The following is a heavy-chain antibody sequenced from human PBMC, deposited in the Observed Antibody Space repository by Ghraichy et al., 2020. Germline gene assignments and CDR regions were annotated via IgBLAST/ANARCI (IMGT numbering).Heavy chain of an antibody. CDR3: ARILVTTPSR. CDR2: IHYTGRT. J-gene: IGHJ4*02. V-gene: IGHV4-39*01. CDR1: GASISNDNYH. D-gene: IGHD2-21*02. Sequence: SETLSLTCNVSGASISNDNYHWGWIRQRPGEGLEWMGNIHYTGRTNFNPSLQSRITMSVDTSKNQFSLRLNSVTAADTALYYCARILVTTPSRWGQGTLVTVSS.